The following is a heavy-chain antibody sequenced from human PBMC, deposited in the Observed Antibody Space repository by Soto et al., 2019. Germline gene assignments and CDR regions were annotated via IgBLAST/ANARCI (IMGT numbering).Heavy chain of an antibody. Sequence: QVQLVESGGGVVQPGRSLRLSCASSGFTFSSYAMHWVRQAPGKGLEWVAVITYDGANKYYAASVKGRFTLSRDNSKDTLYLQMNSLGPEDPGVYYCARGRGWGDNYVWYHGMDVWGQGTTVTVSS. J-gene: IGHJ6*02. CDR2: ITYDGANK. V-gene: IGHV3-30-3*01. CDR1: GFTFSSYA. D-gene: IGHD3-16*01. CDR3: ARGRGWGDNYVWYHGMDV.